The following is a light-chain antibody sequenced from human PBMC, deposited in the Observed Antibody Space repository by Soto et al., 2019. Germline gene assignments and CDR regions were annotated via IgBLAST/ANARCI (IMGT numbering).Light chain of an antibody. J-gene: IGKJ1*01. CDR2: AAS. Sequence: DIQMTQAPSSVSASVGDRVTITCRASHAINNRVAWFQQRPGRAPKYLIQAASILQSGFPSRFSATGSGTDFTLTIDSLQPEDFATYYCLQVKNFPRTFGQGTKLEIK. CDR3: LQVKNFPRT. CDR1: HAINNR. V-gene: IGKV1-12*01.